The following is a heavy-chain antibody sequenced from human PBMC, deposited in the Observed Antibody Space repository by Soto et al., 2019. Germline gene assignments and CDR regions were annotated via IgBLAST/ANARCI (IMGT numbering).Heavy chain of an antibody. CDR1: GFTFSSYG. Sequence: QVQLVESGGGVVQPGRSLRLSCAASGFTFSSYGMHWVRQAPGKGLEWVAVISYDGSNKYYADSVKGRFTISRDNSKNTLYLQMNSLRAEDTAVYYCAKVPKVTYGMDVWGQGTTVTVSS. D-gene: IGHD2-21*02. CDR2: ISYDGSNK. CDR3: AKVPKVTYGMDV. V-gene: IGHV3-30*18. J-gene: IGHJ6*02.